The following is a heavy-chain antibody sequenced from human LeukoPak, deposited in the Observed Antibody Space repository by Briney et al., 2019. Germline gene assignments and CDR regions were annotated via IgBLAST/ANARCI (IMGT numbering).Heavy chain of an antibody. CDR2: IYSGGST. D-gene: IGHD3-10*01. CDR1: GFTVSSNY. Sequence: GGSLRLSCAASGFTVSSNYMSRVRQAPGKGLEWVSVIYSGGSTYYADSVKGRFTISRDNSKNTLYLQMNSLRAEDTAVYYCARDYYGSGSADYWGQGTLVTVSS. V-gene: IGHV3-66*01. CDR3: ARDYYGSGSADY. J-gene: IGHJ4*02.